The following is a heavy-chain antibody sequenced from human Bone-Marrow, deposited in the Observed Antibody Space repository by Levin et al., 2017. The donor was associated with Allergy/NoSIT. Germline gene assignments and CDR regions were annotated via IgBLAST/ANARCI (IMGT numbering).Heavy chain of an antibody. J-gene: IGHJ4*02. CDR3: ARIGIYRYFDY. D-gene: IGHD1-14*01. Sequence: PSETLSLTCTVSGGSIRSYYWSWIRQPAGKGLEWIGRIFPSGTTSYNPSLKSRVTMSVDTSKNHFSLNLNPVTAADTAVYYCARIGIYRYFDYWGQGTLVTVSS. CDR2: IFPSGTT. CDR1: GGSIRSYY. V-gene: IGHV4-4*07.